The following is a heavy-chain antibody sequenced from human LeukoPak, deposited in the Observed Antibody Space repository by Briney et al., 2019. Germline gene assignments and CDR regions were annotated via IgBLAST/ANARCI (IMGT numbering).Heavy chain of an antibody. V-gene: IGHV4-34*01. D-gene: IGHD4-17*01. J-gene: IGHJ4*02. CDR3: ARESRGTTVTMFAGRNWVFFDY. Sequence: SETLSLTCAVYGGSFSGYYWSWIRQPPGKGLEWIGEINHSGSTNYNPSLKSRVTISVDTSKNQFSLKLSSVTAADTAVYYCARESRGTTVTMFAGRNWVFFDYWGQGTLVTVSS. CDR2: INHSGST. CDR1: GGSFSGYY.